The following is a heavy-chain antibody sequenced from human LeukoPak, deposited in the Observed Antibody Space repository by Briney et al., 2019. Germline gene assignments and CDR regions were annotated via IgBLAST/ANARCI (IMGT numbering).Heavy chain of an antibody. CDR1: GGSFSGYY. V-gene: IGHV4-34*01. D-gene: IGHD6-19*01. CDR3: ASHRGGWYFGYFQH. CDR2: INHSGST. Sequence: SETLSLTCAVYGGSFSGYYWSWIRQPPGKGMVWIGEINHSGSTNYNPSLKSRVTISVDTSKNQFSLKLSSVTAADTAVYYCASHRGGWYFGYFQHWGQGTLVTVSS. J-gene: IGHJ1*01.